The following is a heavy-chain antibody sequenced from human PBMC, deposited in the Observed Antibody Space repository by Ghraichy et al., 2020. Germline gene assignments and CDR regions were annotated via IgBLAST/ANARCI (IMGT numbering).Heavy chain of an antibody. V-gene: IGHV4-34*01. CDR1: GGSFSDYY. J-gene: IGHJ3*02. Sequence: SETLSLTCTVYGGSFSDYYWSCIRQPPGKGLEWIGEINHSGSTNYNPSLKSRVTISVDTSKNQFSLTLSSVTAADTAVYYCARGRSAFDIWGQGTMVTVSS. CDR2: INHSGST. CDR3: ARGRSAFDI.